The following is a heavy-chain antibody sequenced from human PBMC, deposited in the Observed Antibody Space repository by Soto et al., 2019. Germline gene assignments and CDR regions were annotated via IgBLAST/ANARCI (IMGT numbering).Heavy chain of an antibody. D-gene: IGHD6-13*01. J-gene: IGHJ4*02. CDR3: ARLTYSSSWTDY. CDR1: GGTFSSYS. V-gene: IGHV1-69*13. CDR2: IIPIFGTA. Sequence: ASVKVSCKASGGTFSSYSISWVRQAPGQGLEWMGGIIPIFGTANYAQKFQGRVTITADESTSTAYMELSSLRSEDTAVYYCARLTYSSSWTDYWGQGTLVTVS.